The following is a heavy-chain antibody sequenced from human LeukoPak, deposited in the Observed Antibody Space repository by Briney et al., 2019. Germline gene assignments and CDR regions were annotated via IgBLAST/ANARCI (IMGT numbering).Heavy chain of an antibody. J-gene: IGHJ4*02. CDR2: IYYTGGT. Sequence: SETLSLTCTVSGGSISNYYWSWIRQPPGKGLEWIGYIYYTGGTNYNPSLKSRVTISVDTSKNQFSLKLSSVTAADTAVYYCARVPSSGYYLYYFDYWGQGTLSPSPQ. V-gene: IGHV4-59*08. D-gene: IGHD3-22*01. CDR3: ARVPSSGYYLYYFDY. CDR1: GGSISNYY.